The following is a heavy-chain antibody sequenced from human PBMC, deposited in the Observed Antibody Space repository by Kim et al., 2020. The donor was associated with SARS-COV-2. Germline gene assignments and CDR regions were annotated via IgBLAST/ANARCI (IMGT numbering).Heavy chain of an antibody. J-gene: IGHJ4*02. CDR3: TRGAADYNTPSGY. CDR1: RFTVNTNF. D-gene: IGHD3-16*01. CDR2: IYARGST. Sequence: GGSLRLSCAASRFTVNTNFMTWVRQPPGKGLEWVSLIYARGSTFYADSVRGRFIISKDNSKNTLYLQMNSLKVEDTALYYCTRGAADYNTPSGYWGQGT. V-gene: IGHV3-53*01.